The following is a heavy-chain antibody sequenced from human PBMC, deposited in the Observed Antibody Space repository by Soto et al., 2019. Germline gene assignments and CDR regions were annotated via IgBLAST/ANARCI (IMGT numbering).Heavy chain of an antibody. J-gene: IGHJ5*02. D-gene: IGHD3-9*01. CDR3: ARRTSLGTIFSPYNWFDP. Sequence: QVQLQQWGAGLLKPSETLSLTCAVYGGSFSGYYWSWIRQPPGKGLEWIGEINHSGSTNYNPSLKSRVTISVDTSKNQFYLKLSSVTAADTAVYYCARRTSLGTIFSPYNWFDPWGQGTLVTVSS. CDR2: INHSGST. CDR1: GGSFSGYY. V-gene: IGHV4-34*01.